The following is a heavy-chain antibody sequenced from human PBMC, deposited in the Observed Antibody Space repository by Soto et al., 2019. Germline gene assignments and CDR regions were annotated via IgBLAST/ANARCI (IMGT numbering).Heavy chain of an antibody. J-gene: IGHJ2*01. Sequence: QVQLQESGPGLVKPSETLSLTCTVSGVSITPYFWSWIRQPAGEAPEWLGHIYASGRPTYNPSLKSRVTMFVSPTQVSLRLTSVTAADTAVYYCARHFDVDPSLDHYYFDLWGRGALVTVS. CDR1: GVSITPYF. D-gene: IGHD3-9*01. V-gene: IGHV4-4*07. CDR3: ARHFDVDPSLDHYYFDL. CDR2: IYASGRP.